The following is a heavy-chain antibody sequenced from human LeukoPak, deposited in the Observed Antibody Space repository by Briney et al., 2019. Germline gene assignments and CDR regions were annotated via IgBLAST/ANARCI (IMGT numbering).Heavy chain of an antibody. CDR2: IYYSGRT. V-gene: IGHV4-39*07. D-gene: IGHD2-15*01. CDR1: GDSISSSNYY. CDR3: ARDRCSGGSCHSDY. J-gene: IGHJ4*02. Sequence: SETLSLTCTISGDSISSSNYYWGWIRQPPGKGLEWIGNIYYSGRTYYNPSLKSRVTISVDTSKNQFSLKLSSVTAADTAVYYCARDRCSGGSCHSDYWGQGTLVTVSS.